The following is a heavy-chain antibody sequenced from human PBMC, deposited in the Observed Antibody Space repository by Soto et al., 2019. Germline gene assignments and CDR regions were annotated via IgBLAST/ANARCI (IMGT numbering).Heavy chain of an antibody. V-gene: IGHV1-2*02. CDR2: INLNSGDT. J-gene: IGHJ4*02. Sequence: ASVKVSCKASGYTFTAYYMHWVRQAPGQGLEWMGWINLNSGDTNYAQEFQGRVTMTRDTSISTAYMELSRLRSDDTAVYYCARYPTSEVAAAGLLNFWGQGTLVTVSS. CDR3: ARYPTSEVAAAGLLNF. D-gene: IGHD6-13*01. CDR1: GYTFTAYY.